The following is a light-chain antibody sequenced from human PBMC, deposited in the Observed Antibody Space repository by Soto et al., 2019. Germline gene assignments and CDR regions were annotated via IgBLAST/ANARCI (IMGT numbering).Light chain of an antibody. CDR2: EVT. V-gene: IGLV2-8*01. CDR1: SSDVGGYNY. J-gene: IGLJ3*02. CDR3: SSYAGSNNLV. Sequence: QSALTQPPSASGSPGQSVTISCTGASSDVGGYNYVSWCQQHPGKAPKLMIYEVTKRPSGVSDRFSGSKSGNTASLTVSGLQAEDEADYYCSSYAGSNNLVFGGGTKLTVL.